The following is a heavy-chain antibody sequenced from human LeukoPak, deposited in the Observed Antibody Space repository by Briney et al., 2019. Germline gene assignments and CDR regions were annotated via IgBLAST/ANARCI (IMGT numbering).Heavy chain of an antibody. D-gene: IGHD4-11*01. J-gene: IGHJ4*02. CDR2: IRSDGSST. CDR1: GFSFSDFG. V-gene: IGHV3-30*02. CDR3: AKDRDDYGNDC. Sequence: PGGSLRLSCAASGFSFSDFGMRWIRQAPGKGLEWVTLIRSDGSSTYYADSVKGRFTISRDTSKNTLYLQMNSLRVEDTAVYYCAKDRDDYGNDCWGQGILVTVST.